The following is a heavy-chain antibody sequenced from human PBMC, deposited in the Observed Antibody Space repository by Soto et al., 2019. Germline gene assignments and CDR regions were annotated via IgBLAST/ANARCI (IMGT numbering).Heavy chain of an antibody. Sequence: QLLESGPGLVKPPETLSLTCTVSGGSISSRNYYWGWIRQPPGKGLEWIGNIYYSGSTYYNPSLKSRVTISVDTSKNHFSLKLSSVTAADTAVYYCARRSSAVAWNFDYWGQGTLVTVSS. J-gene: IGHJ4*02. CDR2: IYYSGST. V-gene: IGHV4-39*02. CDR1: GGSISSRNYY. CDR3: ARRSSAVAWNFDY. D-gene: IGHD6-19*01.